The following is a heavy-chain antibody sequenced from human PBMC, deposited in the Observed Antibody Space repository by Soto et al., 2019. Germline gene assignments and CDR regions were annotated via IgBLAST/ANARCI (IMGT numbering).Heavy chain of an antibody. D-gene: IGHD2-15*01. V-gene: IGHV4-59*01. CDR2: IYYSGST. CDR3: ARVGGDCSGGSCYDHYYYYYKDV. Sequence: QVQLQESGPGLVKPSETLSLTCTVSGGSISHYYWSWIRQPPGKGLEWIGYIYYSGSTNYNPSLKSRVTISLDTSKNQFSLKLSSVTAADTAVYYCARVGGDCSGGSCYDHYYYYYKDVWGKGTTVTVSS. CDR1: GGSISHYY. J-gene: IGHJ6*03.